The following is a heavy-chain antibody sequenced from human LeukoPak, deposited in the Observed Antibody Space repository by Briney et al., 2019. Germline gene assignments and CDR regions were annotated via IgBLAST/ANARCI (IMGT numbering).Heavy chain of an antibody. CDR1: GFTFSSYS. D-gene: IGHD2/OR15-2a*01. J-gene: IGHJ6*03. V-gene: IGHV3-30*03. Sequence: GGSLRLSCAASGFTFSSYSMNWVRQAPGKGLEWVAVISYDGSNKYYADSVKGRSTISRDNSKNTLHLQMNSLRAEDTAVYYCVVSNYYYYYMDVWGKGTTVTVSS. CDR3: VVSNYYYYYMDV. CDR2: ISYDGSNK.